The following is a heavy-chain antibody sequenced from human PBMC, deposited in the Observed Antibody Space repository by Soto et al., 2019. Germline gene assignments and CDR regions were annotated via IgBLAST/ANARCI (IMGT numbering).Heavy chain of an antibody. D-gene: IGHD3-10*01. J-gene: IGHJ6*02. CDR1: GYTFTGYY. V-gene: IGHV1-2*02. Sequence: ASVKVSCKASGYTFTGYYMHWVRQAPGQGLEWMGWINPNSGGTNYAQKFQGRVTMTRDTSISTAYMELSRLRSDDTAVYYCARSAYGSGSLETYYYYGMDVWGQGTTVTSP. CDR2: INPNSGGT. CDR3: ARSAYGSGSLETYYYYGMDV.